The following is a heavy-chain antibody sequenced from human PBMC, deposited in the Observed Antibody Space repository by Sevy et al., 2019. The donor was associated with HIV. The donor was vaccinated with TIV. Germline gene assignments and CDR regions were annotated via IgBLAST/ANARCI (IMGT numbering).Heavy chain of an antibody. J-gene: IGHJ4*02. CDR3: ARGGSITMVRGVIKTRNFDY. CDR2: ISSSSSYI. V-gene: IGHV3-21*01. CDR1: GFTFSSYS. Sequence: GGSLRLSCAASGFTFSSYSMNWVRQAPGKGLEWVSSISSSSSYIYYADSVKGRFTISRDNAKNSLYLQMNSLRAEDTAVYYCARGGSITMVRGVIKTRNFDYWGQGTLVTVSS. D-gene: IGHD3-10*01.